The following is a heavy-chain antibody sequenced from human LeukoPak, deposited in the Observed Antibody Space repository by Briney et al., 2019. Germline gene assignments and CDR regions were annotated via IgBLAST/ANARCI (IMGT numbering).Heavy chain of an antibody. CDR2: ISSSSTNI. V-gene: IGHV3-21*01. CDR3: ARVYSSGWYFDP. D-gene: IGHD6-19*01. J-gene: IGHJ5*02. CDR1: GFTFSSYR. Sequence: GGSLRLSCAASGFTFSSYRMNWVRQAPGKGLEWVSSISSSSTNIYYADSVKGRFTISRDNAKNSLYLQMNSLRAEDTAVYYCARVYSSGWYFDPWGQGTPATVSS.